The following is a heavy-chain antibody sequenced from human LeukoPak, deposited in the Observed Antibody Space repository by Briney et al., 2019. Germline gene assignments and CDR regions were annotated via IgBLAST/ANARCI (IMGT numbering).Heavy chain of an antibody. D-gene: IGHD2-21*02. CDR3: ATTRRGDGIGY. CDR2: IKDNGAGGTT. V-gene: IGHV3-15*05. Sequence: AGGSLRLSCGGSGFTFSHAWMSWVRQAPGKGLEWVGRIKDNGAGGTTDYAAPVKGRVTISRDDSKNTVYMDIKSLRTEDTAVYFCATTRRGDGIGYWGQGTLVIVSS. CDR1: GFTFSHAW. J-gene: IGHJ4*02.